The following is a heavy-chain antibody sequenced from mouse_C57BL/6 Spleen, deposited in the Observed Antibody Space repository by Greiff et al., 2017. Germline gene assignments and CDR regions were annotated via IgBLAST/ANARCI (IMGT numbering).Heavy chain of an antibody. Sequence: VKVVESGPGLVAPSQSLSITCTVSGFSLTSYAISWVRQPPGKGLEWLGVIWTGGGTNYNSALKSRLSISKDNSKSQVFLKMNSLQTDDTARYYCARRSTTVVADWYFDVWGTGTTVTVSS. V-gene: IGHV2-9-1*01. J-gene: IGHJ1*03. CDR2: IWTGGGT. CDR3: ARRSTTVVADWYFDV. CDR1: GFSLTSYA. D-gene: IGHD1-1*01.